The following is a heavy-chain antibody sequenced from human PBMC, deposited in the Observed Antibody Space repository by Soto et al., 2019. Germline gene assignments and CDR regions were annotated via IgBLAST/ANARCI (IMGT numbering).Heavy chain of an antibody. CDR1: GGTFSAYA. V-gene: IGHV1-69*06. J-gene: IGHJ6*02. CDR2: ILPLSGTS. CDR3: ARTNPTKYYDYVWGDYRREGMDV. D-gene: IGHD3-16*02. Sequence: GASVKVSCKASGGTFSAYAIGWVRQAPGQGLEWMGGILPLSGTSNYTQRFQGRVTITADKPTSTAYMELSSLRSDDTAVYYCARTNPTKYYDYVWGDYRREGMDVWGQGTTVTVSS.